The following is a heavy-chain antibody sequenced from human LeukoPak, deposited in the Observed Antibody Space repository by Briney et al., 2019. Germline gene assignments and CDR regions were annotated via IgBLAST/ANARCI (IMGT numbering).Heavy chain of an antibody. D-gene: IGHD3-22*01. CDR3: ARLGNYYDSGGYFDY. CDR1: GYSFTSYW. J-gene: IGHJ4*02. Sequence: GESLKISCKGSGYSFTSYWIGWVRQMPGKGLEWMGIIYPGDSDTRYSPSFQGQVTISADKSISTAYLQWSSLKASDTAMYYCARLGNYYDSGGYFDYWGQGTLVTVSS. V-gene: IGHV5-51*01. CDR2: IYPGDSDT.